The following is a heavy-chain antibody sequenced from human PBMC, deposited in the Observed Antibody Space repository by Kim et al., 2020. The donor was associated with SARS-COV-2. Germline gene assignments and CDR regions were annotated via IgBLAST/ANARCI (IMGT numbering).Heavy chain of an antibody. CDR3: ARAAVAGTLFTLDY. Sequence: SETLSLTCTVSGYSISSGYYWGWIRQPPGKGLEWIGSIYHSGSTYYNPSLKSRVTISVDTSKNQFSLKLSSVTAADTAVYYCARAAVAGTLFTLDYWGQG. CDR2: IYHSGST. CDR1: GYSISSGYY. J-gene: IGHJ4*02. V-gene: IGHV4-38-2*02. D-gene: IGHD6-19*01.